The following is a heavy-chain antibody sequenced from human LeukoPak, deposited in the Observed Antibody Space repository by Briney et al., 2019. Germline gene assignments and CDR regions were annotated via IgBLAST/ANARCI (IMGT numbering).Heavy chain of an antibody. CDR1: GFTFSTYA. V-gene: IGHV3-23*01. CDR2: ISGSGGYT. Sequence: GGSLRLSCAASGFTFSTYAMSWVRQAPGKGLEWVSAISGSGGYTYYADSVKGRFTISRDNSKNTLYLQMNSLRAEDTAVYYCAKPPWGITLIVVAKYFDYWGQGTLVTVSS. D-gene: IGHD3-22*01. J-gene: IGHJ4*02. CDR3: AKPPWGITLIVVAKYFDY.